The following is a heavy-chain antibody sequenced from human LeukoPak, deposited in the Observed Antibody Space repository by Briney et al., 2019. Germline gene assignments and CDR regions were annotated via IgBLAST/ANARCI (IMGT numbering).Heavy chain of an antibody. CDR2: IYTSGST. Sequence: TSETLSLTCTGSGGSISSYYWSWIRQPAGKGLEWIGRIYTSGSTNYNPSLKSRVTMSVDTSKNQFSLKLSSVTAADTAVYYCAREKYCSSTSCNWFDPWGQGTLVTVSS. D-gene: IGHD2-2*01. V-gene: IGHV4-4*07. CDR3: AREKYCSSTSCNWFDP. CDR1: GGSISSYY. J-gene: IGHJ5*02.